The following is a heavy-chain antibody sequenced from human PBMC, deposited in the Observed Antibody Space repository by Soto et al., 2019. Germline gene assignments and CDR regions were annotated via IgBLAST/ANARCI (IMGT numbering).Heavy chain of an antibody. CDR3: TSDLRSPARRFDP. J-gene: IGHJ5*02. Sequence: EAQLVESGGGFVKPGVSLRLSCSASGFTFNTAWMNWVRQAPGQGLEWVGRIKSKTDGGSTDYAAPVRDRFSISRDDSQNTVSLQMNTLKTEDTAVYYCTSDLRSPARRFDPWGQGTLVAVSS. CDR1: GFTFNTAW. V-gene: IGHV3-15*01. CDR2: IKSKTDGGST. D-gene: IGHD4-17*01.